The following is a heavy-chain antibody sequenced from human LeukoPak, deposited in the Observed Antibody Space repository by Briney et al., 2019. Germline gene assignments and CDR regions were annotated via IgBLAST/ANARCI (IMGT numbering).Heavy chain of an antibody. D-gene: IGHD3-10*01. CDR1: GGSISSYY. V-gene: IGHV4-59*01. CDR2: IYYSGST. CDR3: ASDYYGSGSYYNH. J-gene: IGHJ5*02. Sequence: SETLSLTCTVSGGSISSYYWSWIRQPPGKGLEWIGYIYYSGSTNYNPSLKSRVTVSVDTSKNQFSLKLSSVTAADTAVYYCASDYYGSGSYYNHWGQGTLVTVSS.